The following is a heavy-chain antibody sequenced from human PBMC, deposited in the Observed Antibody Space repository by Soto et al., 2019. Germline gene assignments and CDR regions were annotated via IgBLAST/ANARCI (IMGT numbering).Heavy chain of an antibody. J-gene: IGHJ4*02. CDR1: GFTFSSYA. D-gene: IGHD2-15*01. CDR2: ITGDGDTT. Sequence: EVQLLESGGGLLQPGGSLRLSCAASGFTFSSYALNWVRQAPGKGLEWVSGITGDGDTTFYAGSVKGRFTISRDNSRNTVYLQMNSVRAEDTAVYYCAKEMISGSRLAFDYWGQGTLVTVSS. V-gene: IGHV3-23*01. CDR3: AKEMISGSRLAFDY.